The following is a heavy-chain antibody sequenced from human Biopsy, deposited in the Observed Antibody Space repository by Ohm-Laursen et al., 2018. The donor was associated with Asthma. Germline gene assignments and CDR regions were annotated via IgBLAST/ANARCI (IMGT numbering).Heavy chain of an antibody. V-gene: IGHV1-24*01. CDR1: GYSLTDLS. D-gene: IGHD4-17*01. Sequence: SVKASCKISGYSLTDLSMHWVRQAPGQGLEWMEGHDHEEGGTVNARRFQGRVTMTEDTSTDTAYVELSSLSSDDTAVYYCASDFPKDYVRYNFQFWGQGTLVTVSS. J-gene: IGHJ4*02. CDR3: ASDFPKDYVRYNFQF. CDR2: HDHEEGGT.